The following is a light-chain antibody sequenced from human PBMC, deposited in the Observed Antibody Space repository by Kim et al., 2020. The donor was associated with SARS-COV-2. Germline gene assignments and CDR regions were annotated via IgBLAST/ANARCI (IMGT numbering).Light chain of an antibody. CDR3: QQYNNWPPAYT. J-gene: IGKJ2*01. V-gene: IGKV3-15*01. Sequence: TLSGSAGERATLSCRARQSVSCRFAWYRQKPGQARRLLMYGASTRATGIPASCSGSGSGTEFTLTISSLQSEDFAVYYCQQYNNWPPAYTFGQGT. CDR1: QSVSCR. CDR2: GAS.